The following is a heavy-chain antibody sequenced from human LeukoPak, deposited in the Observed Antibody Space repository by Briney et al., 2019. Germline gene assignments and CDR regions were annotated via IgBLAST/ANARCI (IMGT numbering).Heavy chain of an antibody. D-gene: IGHD2-15*01. Sequence: GGSLRLSCAASGFTFSSYSMNWVRQAPGKGLEWVSSINSSSSYIYYADSVKGRFTISRDNAKNSLYLQMNSLRAEDTAVYYCARDFAARAEYFQHWGQGTLVTVSS. CDR3: ARDFAARAEYFQH. J-gene: IGHJ1*01. V-gene: IGHV3-21*01. CDR2: INSSSSYI. CDR1: GFTFSSYS.